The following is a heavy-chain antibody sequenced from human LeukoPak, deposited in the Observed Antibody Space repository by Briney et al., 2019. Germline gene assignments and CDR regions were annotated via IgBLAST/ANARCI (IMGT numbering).Heavy chain of an antibody. J-gene: IGHJ4*02. CDR3: ARDSGYTTSPGY. CDR1: GFTFDDYG. CDR2: INWNGGST. D-gene: IGHD3-16*02. V-gene: IGHV3-20*04. Sequence: PGGSLRLSCVASGFTFDDYGMSWVRQAPGKGLDWVSGINWNGGSTGYADSVKGRFTISRDNAKNSLYLQMNSLRAEDTALYYCARDSGYTTSPGYWGQGTLVTVSS.